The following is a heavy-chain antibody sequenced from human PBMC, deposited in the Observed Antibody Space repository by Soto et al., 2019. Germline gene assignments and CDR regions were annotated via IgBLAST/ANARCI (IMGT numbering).Heavy chain of an antibody. CDR1: GYTFSDHY. CDR3: SRAASGHGFDI. Sequence: MQLVESGGDLVQPGGSLKLSCVGSGYTFSDHYMDWVRQAPGKGLEWVGRIRNRGVGYITQYAASVRGRFTVSRDDSKYSLYLQMSSLKIEATAVYYCSRAASGHGFDIWGQGTVVTVSS. D-gene: IGHD6-25*01. J-gene: IGHJ3*02. V-gene: IGHV3-72*01. CDR2: IRNRGVGYIT.